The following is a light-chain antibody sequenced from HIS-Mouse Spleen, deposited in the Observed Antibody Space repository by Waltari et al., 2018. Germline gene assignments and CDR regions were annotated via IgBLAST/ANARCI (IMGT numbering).Light chain of an antibody. J-gene: IGLJ3*02. CDR2: EGS. V-gene: IGLV2-23*01. Sequence: QSAPTQPASVSGSPGQPITISCTGTSSYVGSYNLLSWYQQHPGKAPKLMIYEGSKRPSGVSNRFSGSKTGNTASLTISGLQAEDEADYYCCSDAGSSTWVFGGGTKLTVL. CDR3: CSDAGSSTWV. CDR1: SSYVGSYNL.